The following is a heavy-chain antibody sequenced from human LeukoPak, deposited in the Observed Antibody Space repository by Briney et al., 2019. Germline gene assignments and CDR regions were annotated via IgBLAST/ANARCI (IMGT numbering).Heavy chain of an antibody. Sequence: SETLSLTCTASGGSISSSTYYWDWIRQPPGKGLEWIGSIYYSGSTYYNPSLKSRVTMSVDTSKNQFSLKLSSVTAADTAVYYCARAGLGYCSSTSCFNGPYYYYYYMDVWGKGTTVTVSS. CDR1: GGSISSSTYY. V-gene: IGHV4-39*07. J-gene: IGHJ6*03. D-gene: IGHD2-2*01. CDR3: ARAGLGYCSSTSCFNGPYYYYYYMDV. CDR2: IYYSGST.